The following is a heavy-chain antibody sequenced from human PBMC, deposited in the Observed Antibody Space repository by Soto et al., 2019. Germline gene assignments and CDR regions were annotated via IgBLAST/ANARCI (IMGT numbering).Heavy chain of an antibody. V-gene: IGHV3-48*01. J-gene: IGHJ4*02. D-gene: IGHD3-3*01. CDR2: ISSSSSTI. Sequence: GGSLRLSCAASGFTFSSYSMNWVRQAPGKGLEWVSYISSSSSTIYYADSVKGRFTISRDNAKNSLYLQMNSLRAEDTAVYYCARDLTFWSGYYQDPFDYWGQGTLVTVSS. CDR1: GFTFSSYS. CDR3: ARDLTFWSGYYQDPFDY.